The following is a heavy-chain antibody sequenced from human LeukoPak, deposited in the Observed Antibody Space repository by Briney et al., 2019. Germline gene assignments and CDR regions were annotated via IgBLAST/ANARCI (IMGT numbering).Heavy chain of an antibody. D-gene: IGHD6-19*01. CDR1: GYTFTSYW. V-gene: IGHV5-51*01. Sequence: GESLRISCQGSGYTFTSYWIGWVRQMPGKGLEWMGIIYPGDSDIRYSPSFQGQVTISADKSISTAYLQWSSLKASDTAMYYCARRRAVARNYYFDSWGQGTLVTVSS. CDR2: IYPGDSDI. CDR3: ARRRAVARNYYFDS. J-gene: IGHJ4*02.